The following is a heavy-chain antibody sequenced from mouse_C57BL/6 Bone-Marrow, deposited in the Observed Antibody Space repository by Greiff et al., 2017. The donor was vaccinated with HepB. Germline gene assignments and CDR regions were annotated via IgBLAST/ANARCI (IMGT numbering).Heavy chain of an antibody. Sequence: EVQGVESGAELVRPGASVKLSCTASGFNIKDDYMHWVKQRPEQGLEWIGWIDPENGDTEYASKFQGKATITADTSSNTAYLQLSSLTSEDTAVYYCTTDYPLAYWGQGTLVTVSA. J-gene: IGHJ3*01. CDR2: IDPENGDT. CDR1: GFNIKDDY. CDR3: TTDYPLAY. D-gene: IGHD2-13*01. V-gene: IGHV14-4*01.